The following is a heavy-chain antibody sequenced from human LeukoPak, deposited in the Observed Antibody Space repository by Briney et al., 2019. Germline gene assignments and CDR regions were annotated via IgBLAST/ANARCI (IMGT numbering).Heavy chain of an antibody. V-gene: IGHV3-48*02. Sequence: GGSLRLSCAASGFTFSSYSMNWVRQAPGKGLEWVSYISSSSSTIYYADSVKGRFTISRDNAKNSLYLQVNSLRDEDTAVYYCARVPRIAARTPFDYWGQGTLVTVSS. CDR2: ISSSSSTI. J-gene: IGHJ4*02. CDR1: GFTFSSYS. CDR3: ARVPRIAARTPFDY. D-gene: IGHD6-6*01.